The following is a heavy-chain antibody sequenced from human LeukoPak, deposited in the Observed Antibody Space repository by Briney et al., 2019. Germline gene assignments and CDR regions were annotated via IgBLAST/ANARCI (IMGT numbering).Heavy chain of an antibody. D-gene: IGHD6-13*01. J-gene: IGHJ4*02. CDR2: IYHSGTT. CDR3: ARASGYSNRYFDY. V-gene: IGHV4-4*02. Sequence: SGTLSLTCTVSGGSISSTNWWSWVRQPPGKGLEYIGEIYHSGTTNYSPSLKSRVTMSVDESKNQFSLKLSPVTAADTAVYYCARASGYSNRYFDYWGQGTLVTVSS. CDR1: GGSISSTNW.